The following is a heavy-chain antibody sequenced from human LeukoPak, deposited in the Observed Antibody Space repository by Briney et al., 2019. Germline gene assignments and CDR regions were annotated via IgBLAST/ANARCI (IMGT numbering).Heavy chain of an antibody. CDR3: TRRGGGYEFDY. CDR2: ISFDGSTK. J-gene: IGHJ4*02. Sequence: GGSLRLSCAASGFAFSTYAMHWVRQDPGKGLEWVAVISFDGSTKYYADSVKGRFTISRDNSKNTLYLQMNGLRTEDTVLYYCTRRGGGYEFDYWGQGTLVTVSS. V-gene: IGHV3-30-3*01. CDR1: GFAFSTYA. D-gene: IGHD5-12*01.